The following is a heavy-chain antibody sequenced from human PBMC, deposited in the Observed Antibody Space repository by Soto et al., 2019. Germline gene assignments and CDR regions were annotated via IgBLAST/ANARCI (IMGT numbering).Heavy chain of an antibody. CDR2: ISAYNGNT. CDR3: ARDLDTMIVVDTRPGLYYGMDV. V-gene: IGHV1-18*01. J-gene: IGHJ6*02. CDR1: GYTFTSYG. Sequence: QVQLVQSGAEVKKPGASVKVSCKASGYTFTSYGISWVRQAPGQGLEWMGWISAYNGNTNYAQKLQGRVTMTTDTSTSTAYMELRSLRSDDTAVYYCARDLDTMIVVDTRPGLYYGMDVWGQGTTVTVSS. D-gene: IGHD3-22*01.